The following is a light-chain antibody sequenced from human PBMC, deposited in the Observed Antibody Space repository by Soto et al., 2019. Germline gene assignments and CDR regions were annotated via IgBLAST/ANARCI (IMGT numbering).Light chain of an antibody. CDR3: QQAASFPIT. CDR2: TAS. J-gene: IGKJ5*01. CDR1: QNIRNW. V-gene: IGKV1-12*01. Sequence: DIQMTQSPSTLSASVGDSVTIPCRASQNIRNWLAWYQQKPGKAPNPLIYTASSLQSGVPSRFSGSGSGTDFTLTINGLQPEDFATYYCQQAASFPITFGQGTRLEI.